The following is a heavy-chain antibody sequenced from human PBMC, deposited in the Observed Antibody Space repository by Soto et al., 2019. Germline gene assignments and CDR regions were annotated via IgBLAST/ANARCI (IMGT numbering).Heavy chain of an antibody. D-gene: IGHD5-12*01. CDR1: GGTFSSYT. V-gene: IGHV1-69*04. J-gene: IGHJ6*03. CDR2: IIPILGIA. Sequence: SVKVSCKASGGTFSSYTISWVRQAPGQGLEWMGRIIPILGIANYAQKFQGRVTITADKSTSTAYMELSSLRSEDTAVYYCAREIIYSCYDYVGPYYYYYMDVWGKGTTVTVSS. CDR3: AREIIYSCYDYVGPYYYYYMDV.